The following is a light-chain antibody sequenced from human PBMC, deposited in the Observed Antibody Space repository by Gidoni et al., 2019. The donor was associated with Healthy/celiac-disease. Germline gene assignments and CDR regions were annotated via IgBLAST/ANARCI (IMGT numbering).Light chain of an antibody. V-gene: IGLV3-9*01. Sequence: SYELTQPLSVSVALGQTARITCGGNNIGSKNVHWYQQKPGQAPVLVIERDSNRPSGIPERFSGSNSGNTATLTISRAQAGDEADYYCQVWDSSTVFGTGTKVTVL. CDR3: QVWDSSTV. CDR1: NIGSKN. CDR2: RDS. J-gene: IGLJ1*01.